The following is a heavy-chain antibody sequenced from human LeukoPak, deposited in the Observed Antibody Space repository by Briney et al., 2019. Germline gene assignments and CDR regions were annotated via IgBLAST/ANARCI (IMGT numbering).Heavy chain of an antibody. Sequence: GGSLRLSCAASGFTFSGFWMHWVRQAPGKGLVWVSCISFDGSDATYADSVKGRFTISRDNAKNTLHLQMDSLTVEDTAVYYCTSGGIAAADLWGQGTLVTVSS. CDR2: ISFDGSDA. CDR3: TSGGIAAADL. V-gene: IGHV3-74*01. J-gene: IGHJ4*02. D-gene: IGHD6-13*01. CDR1: GFTFSGFW.